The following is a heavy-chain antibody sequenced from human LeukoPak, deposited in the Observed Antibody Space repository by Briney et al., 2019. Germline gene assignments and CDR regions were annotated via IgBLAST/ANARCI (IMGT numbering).Heavy chain of an antibody. Sequence: GGSLRLSCAASGFTFSSYAMHWVRQAPGKGLEWVAVISYDGSNKYYADSVKGRFTISRDNSKNTLYLQMNSLRAEDTAVYYCAREWAVAGFDYWGQGTLVTVPS. CDR1: GFTFSSYA. D-gene: IGHD6-19*01. CDR3: AREWAVAGFDY. CDR2: ISYDGSNK. V-gene: IGHV3-30*04. J-gene: IGHJ4*02.